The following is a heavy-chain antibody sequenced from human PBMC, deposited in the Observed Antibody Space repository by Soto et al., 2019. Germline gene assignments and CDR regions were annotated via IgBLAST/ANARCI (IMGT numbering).Heavy chain of an antibody. CDR3: ARGHVVTIFGVVFDY. Sequence: SETLSLTCAVYGGSFSGYYWSWIRQPPGKGLEWIGEINHSGSTNYNLSLKSRVTISVDTSKNQFSLKLSSVTAADTAVYYCARGHVVTIFGVVFDYWGQGTLVTVSS. V-gene: IGHV4-34*01. CDR2: INHSGST. CDR1: GGSFSGYY. J-gene: IGHJ4*02. D-gene: IGHD3-3*01.